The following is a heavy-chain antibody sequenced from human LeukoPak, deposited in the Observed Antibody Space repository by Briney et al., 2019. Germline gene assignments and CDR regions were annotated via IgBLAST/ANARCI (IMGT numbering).Heavy chain of an antibody. Sequence: ASVKVSCKASGYTFTGYYMHWVRQAPGQGLEWMGWINPNSGGTNYAQKFQGGVTMTRDTSISTAYMELSRPRSDDTAVYYCADIAVAGLNAFDIWGQGTMVTVSS. CDR1: GYTFTGYY. D-gene: IGHD6-19*01. J-gene: IGHJ3*02. V-gene: IGHV1-2*02. CDR2: INPNSGGT. CDR3: ADIAVAGLNAFDI.